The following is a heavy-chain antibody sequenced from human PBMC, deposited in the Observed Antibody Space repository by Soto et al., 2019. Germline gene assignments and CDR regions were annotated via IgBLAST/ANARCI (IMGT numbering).Heavy chain of an antibody. CDR1: GYTFARFH. CDR3: ARVRAWGSAWDTVYESGMDV. J-gene: IGHJ6*02. D-gene: IGHD3-10*01. V-gene: IGHV1-46*01. CDR2: INPSGGGT. Sequence: ASVKVSCRTSGYTFARFHMHWVRQAPGQGLEWMGVINPSGGGTDFAQKFQGRLTMTRDTSTSTVYMELSSLRSEATAAYYCARVRAWGSAWDTVYESGMDVWGQGTTVTVSS.